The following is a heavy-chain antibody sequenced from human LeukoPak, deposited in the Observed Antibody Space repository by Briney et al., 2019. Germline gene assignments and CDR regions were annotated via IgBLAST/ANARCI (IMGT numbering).Heavy chain of an antibody. V-gene: IGHV4-4*07. CDR3: ARESGSMRSFDP. Sequence: PSETLSLTCTVSGGSISGYYWSWIRQPAGKGLEWIGRMSTSGNSNYIPSLVSRVTMSVDTSKNQFSLNLSSVTAADTAVYYCARESGSMRSFDPWAQGTLVTVSS. J-gene: IGHJ5*02. CDR1: GGSISGYY. CDR2: MSTSGNS. D-gene: IGHD6-25*01.